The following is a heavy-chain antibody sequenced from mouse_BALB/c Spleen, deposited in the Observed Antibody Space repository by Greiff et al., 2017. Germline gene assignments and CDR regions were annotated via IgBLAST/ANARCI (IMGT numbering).Heavy chain of an antibody. CDR3: ARYDYDEAWFAY. Sequence: VQLKESGPGLVKPSQSLSLTCTVTGYSITSYYAWNWIRQFPGNKLEWMGYISYSGSTSYNPSLKSRISITRDTSKNQFFLQLNSVTTEDTATYYCARYDYDEAWFAYWGQGTLVTVSA. CDR2: ISYSGST. CDR1: GYSITSYYA. J-gene: IGHJ3*01. D-gene: IGHD2-4*01. V-gene: IGHV3-2*02.